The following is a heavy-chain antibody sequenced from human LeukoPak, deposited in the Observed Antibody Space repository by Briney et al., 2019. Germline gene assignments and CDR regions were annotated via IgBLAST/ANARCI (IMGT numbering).Heavy chain of an antibody. Sequence: GGSLRLSCAVSGFSFSSYAMSWVRQAPGKGLQWVSIISGSGGSTDYADSVKGRFAISRDNSKHTLYLQMSSLRAEDTAVYYCASDPGVYWGQGTLVTVSS. CDR1: GFSFSSYA. V-gene: IGHV3-23*01. CDR2: ISGSGGST. CDR3: ASDPGVY. J-gene: IGHJ4*01.